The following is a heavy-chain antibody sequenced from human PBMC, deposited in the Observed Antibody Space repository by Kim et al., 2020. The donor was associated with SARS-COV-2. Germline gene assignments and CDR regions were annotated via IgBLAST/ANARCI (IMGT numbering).Heavy chain of an antibody. CDR3: ARGSNWGPDNLDY. CDR1: GFTFSSYE. Sequence: GGSLRLSCAASGFTFSSYEMNWVCPAPGKVLEWISYISSSGSSIYYVDSVKGRVTISRDNAKNSLYLQMNSLRVEDTAVYFCARGSNWGPDNLDYWGQGTLVTVSS. V-gene: IGHV3-48*03. J-gene: IGHJ4*02. CDR2: ISSSGSSI. D-gene: IGHD7-27*01.